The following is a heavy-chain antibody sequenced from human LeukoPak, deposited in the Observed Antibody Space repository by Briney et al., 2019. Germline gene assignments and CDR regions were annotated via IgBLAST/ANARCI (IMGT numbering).Heavy chain of an antibody. Sequence: GASVKVSCKASGFTFTSSAMQWVRQARGQRLEWIGWIVVGSGNTNYAQKFQERVTITRDMSTSTAYMELSSLRSEDTAVYYCAADLRSGQSRFDPWGQGTLVTVSS. CDR3: AADLRSGQSRFDP. V-gene: IGHV1-58*02. CDR1: GFTFTSSA. J-gene: IGHJ5*02. CDR2: IVVGSGNT. D-gene: IGHD2-15*01.